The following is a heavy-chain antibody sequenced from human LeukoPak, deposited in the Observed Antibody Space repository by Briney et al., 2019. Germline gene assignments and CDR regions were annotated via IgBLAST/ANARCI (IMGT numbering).Heavy chain of an antibody. V-gene: IGHV1-2*02. CDR2: INPNSGDT. D-gene: IGHD3-10*01. CDR1: GYAFTGYY. CDR3: ARDHGSGSYWAPFDP. Sequence: SVKVSCKASGYAFTGYYMHWVRQAPGQGLEWMVWINPNSGDTNYVQKFQGRVTMTRDTSISTAYMELSSLTSDDTAVYYCARDHGSGSYWAPFDPWGQGTLVTVSS. J-gene: IGHJ5*02.